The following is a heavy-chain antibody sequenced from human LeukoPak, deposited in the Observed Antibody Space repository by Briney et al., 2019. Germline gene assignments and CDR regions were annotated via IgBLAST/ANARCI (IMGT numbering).Heavy chain of an antibody. CDR3: ATYPGIAAAGTPDY. D-gene: IGHD6-13*01. J-gene: IGHJ4*02. V-gene: IGHV4-61*02. CDR2: IYTSGST. CDR1: GGSISSGSYY. Sequence: PSETLSLTCTVSGGSISSGSYYWSWIRQPAGKGLEWIGRIYTSGSTNYNPSLKSRVTISVDTSKNQFSLKLSSVTAADTAVYYCATYPGIAAAGTPDYWGQGTLVTVSS.